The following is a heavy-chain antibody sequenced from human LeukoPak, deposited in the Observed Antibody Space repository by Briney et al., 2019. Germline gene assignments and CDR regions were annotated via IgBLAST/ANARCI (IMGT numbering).Heavy chain of an antibody. D-gene: IGHD3-22*01. Sequence: PGGSLRLSCAASGFTFRSSWMHWVRQVPGRGLMWVSRINSDGTLTTIADFVKGRFTISRDKSKNTLYLQMNDLRPDDTAVYYCTRKTDSGGSGDYWGQGALVTVSS. V-gene: IGHV3-74*01. CDR2: INSDGTLT. J-gene: IGHJ4*02. CDR3: TRKTDSGGSGDY. CDR1: GFTFRSSW.